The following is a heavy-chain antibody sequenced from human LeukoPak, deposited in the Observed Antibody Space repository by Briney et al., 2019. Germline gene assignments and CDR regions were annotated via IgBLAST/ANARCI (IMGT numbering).Heavy chain of an antibody. Sequence: PGGSLRLSCAASGFTFSSYGMHWVRQAPGKGLEWVAVISYDGSNKYYADSVKGRFTISRDNSKNTLYLQMNSLRAEDTAVYYCAKDRIFGGARMVVTASPFDYWGQGTLVTVSS. CDR2: ISYDGSNK. D-gene: IGHD2-21*02. CDR1: GFTFSSYG. V-gene: IGHV3-30*18. CDR3: AKDRIFGGARMVVTASPFDY. J-gene: IGHJ4*02.